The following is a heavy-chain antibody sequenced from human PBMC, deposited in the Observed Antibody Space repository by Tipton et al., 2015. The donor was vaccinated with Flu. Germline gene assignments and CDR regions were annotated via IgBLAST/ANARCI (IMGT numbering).Heavy chain of an antibody. J-gene: IGHJ4*02. V-gene: IGHV3-53*01. CDR3: ARGRGYCVTTTCLLPFDF. D-gene: IGHD2-2*01. Sequence: VQLVQSGGGLIQRGGSLRLSCVVSGFTVSSNYMTWVRQAPGKGLEWGSVIYSGGSTKYADSVKGRFTISRDNSKNTLYLQMNSLRAEDTAVYYCARGRGYCVTTTCLLPFDFWGQGTLVTVSS. CDR1: GFTVSSNY. CDR2: IYSGGST.